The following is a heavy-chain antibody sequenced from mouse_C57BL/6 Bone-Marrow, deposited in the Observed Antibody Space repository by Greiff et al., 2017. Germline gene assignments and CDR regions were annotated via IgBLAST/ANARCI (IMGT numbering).Heavy chain of an antibody. CDR2: FYPGSGSI. V-gene: IGHV1-62-2*01. D-gene: IGHD2-4*01. CDR1: GYIFTEYT. CDR3: ARHERYYDYEGYFDY. J-gene: IGHJ2*01. Sequence: QVHVKQSGAELVKPGASVKLSCKASGYIFTEYTIHWVKQRSGQGLEWIGWFYPGSGSIKCNERFKDKATLTADKSSNTVYMELSRLTSEDSAVYFCARHERYYDYEGYFDYWGQGTTLTVSS.